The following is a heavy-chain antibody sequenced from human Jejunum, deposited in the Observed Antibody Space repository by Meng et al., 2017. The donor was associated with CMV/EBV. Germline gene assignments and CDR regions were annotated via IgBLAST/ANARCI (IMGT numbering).Heavy chain of an antibody. Sequence: GGTFRNYAINWVRQAPGHGLEWMGGIIPILNIVTYAQNFRGRVTITADKSTATAYLELSSLKSEDTAVYYCARVPQQLVRGYFDSWGQGSLVTVSS. CDR2: IIPILNIV. CDR3: ARVPQQLVRGYFDS. J-gene: IGHJ4*02. V-gene: IGHV1-69*10. CDR1: GGTFRNYA. D-gene: IGHD6-13*01.